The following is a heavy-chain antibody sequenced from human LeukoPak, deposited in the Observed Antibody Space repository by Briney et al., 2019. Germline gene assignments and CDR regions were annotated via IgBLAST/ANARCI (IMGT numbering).Heavy chain of an antibody. Sequence: PGGSLRLSCAASGFTLSSYSMNWVRQAPGKGLEWVSYISGSSSTICYADSVKGRFTISRDNAKNSLYLQMNSLRAEDTAVYYCARQRAGFTVTTSDYWGQGTLVTVSS. D-gene: IGHD4-17*01. J-gene: IGHJ4*02. CDR1: GFTLSSYS. CDR2: ISGSSSTI. CDR3: ARQRAGFTVTTSDY. V-gene: IGHV3-48*01.